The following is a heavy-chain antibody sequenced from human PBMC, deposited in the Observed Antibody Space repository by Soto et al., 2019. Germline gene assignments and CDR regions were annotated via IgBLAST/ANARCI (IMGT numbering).Heavy chain of an antibody. CDR1: GGSLSGYY. CDR3: ARSDNRISFYGVDV. Sequence: SETLSVTSAVNGGSLSGYYWSWIRQSPGKGLEWIGEINHRGSPDYNPSLKSRVTLSIDASMNHSTLDFNSVTAADTAVYYCARSDNRISFYGVDVWG. J-gene: IGHJ6*02. CDR2: INHRGSP. V-gene: IGHV4-34*01.